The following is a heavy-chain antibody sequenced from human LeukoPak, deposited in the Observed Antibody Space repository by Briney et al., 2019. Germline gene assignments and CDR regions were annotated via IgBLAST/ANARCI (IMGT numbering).Heavy chain of an antibody. CDR1: GVIFSGSA. V-gene: IGHV3-73*01. J-gene: IGHJ4*02. D-gene: IGHD1-26*01. CDR3: TRLGRDYASGTRHFDH. CDR2: IRSKANSYAT. Sequence: GGSLRLSCAASGVIFSGSALHWVRQASGKGLEWVGRIRSKANSYATSYAASVKGRFTISRDDSKNTVYLQMNSLKTEDTAVYYCTRLGRDYASGTRHFDHWGQGTLVTVSS.